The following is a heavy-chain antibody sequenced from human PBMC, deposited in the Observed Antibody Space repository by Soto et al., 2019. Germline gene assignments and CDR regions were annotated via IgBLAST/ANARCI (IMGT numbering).Heavy chain of an antibody. CDR1: GGSISSSSYY. CDR2: IYYSGST. CDR3: ARPASLGIRFDP. Sequence: TSETLSLTCTVSGGSISSSSYYWGWIRQPPGKGLEWIGSIYYSGSTYYNPSLKSRVTISVDTSKNQFSLKLSSVTAADTAVYYCARPASLGIRFDPWGQGTLVTVSS. J-gene: IGHJ5*02. V-gene: IGHV4-39*01. D-gene: IGHD6-13*01.